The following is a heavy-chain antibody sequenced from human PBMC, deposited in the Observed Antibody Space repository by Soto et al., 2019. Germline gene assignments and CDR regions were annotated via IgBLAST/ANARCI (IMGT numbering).Heavy chain of an antibody. J-gene: IGHJ6*02. CDR3: ARDADASGWYHYGFDV. CDR1: GFTFSDHA. D-gene: IGHD6-19*01. Sequence: EVQLLESGGGLVQPGGSLRLSCATSGFTFSDHAMHWVRQAPGEGLEWVSGVRGDFVTTPYADSVKGRFTISRDNAKNSLYLQMNYLTVEDTAVYYCARDADASGWYHYGFDVWGQGTMVTVSS. V-gene: IGHV3-23*01. CDR2: VRGDFVTT.